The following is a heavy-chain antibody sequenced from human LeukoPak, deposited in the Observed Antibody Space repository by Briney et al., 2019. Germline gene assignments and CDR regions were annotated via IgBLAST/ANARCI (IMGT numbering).Heavy chain of an antibody. CDR2: IYYSGST. CDR3: ARGVCSGGSCYDH. D-gene: IGHD2-15*01. V-gene: IGHV4-61*01. Sequence: SETLSLTCTVSGGSISSGSYYWSWIRQPPGKGLEWIGYIYYSGSTNYNPSLKSRVTISVDTSKNQFSLKLSSVTAADTAVYYCARGVCSGGSCYDHWGQGTLVTVSS. J-gene: IGHJ4*02. CDR1: GGSISSGSYY.